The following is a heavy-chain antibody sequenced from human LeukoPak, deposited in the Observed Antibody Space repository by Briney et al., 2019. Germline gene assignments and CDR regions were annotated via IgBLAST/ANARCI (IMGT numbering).Heavy chain of an antibody. CDR2: MNPNSGNT. J-gene: IGHJ4*02. V-gene: IGHV1-8*01. CDR3: ARVESPYYYDSSGYYHPFDY. D-gene: IGHD3-22*01. CDR1: GYTFTSYD. Sequence: AASVKVSCKASGYTFTSYDINWVRQATGQGLEWMGWMNPNSGNTGYAQKFQGRVTMTRNTSISTAYMELSSLRSEDTAVYYCARVESPYYYDSSGYYHPFDYWGQGTLVTVSS.